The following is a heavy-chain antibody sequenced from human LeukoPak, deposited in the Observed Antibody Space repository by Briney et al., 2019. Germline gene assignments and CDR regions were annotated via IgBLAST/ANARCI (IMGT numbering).Heavy chain of an antibody. CDR2: ISGSGGST. CDR1: GFTFDDYA. J-gene: IGHJ4*02. V-gene: IGHV3-23*01. Sequence: PGRSLRLSCAAPGFTFDDYAMHWVRQAPGKGLEWVSAISGSGGSTYYADSVKGRFTISRDNSKNTLYLQMNSLRAEDTAVYYCAKDHAPHYYDSSDWGQGTLVTVSS. CDR3: AKDHAPHYYDSSD. D-gene: IGHD3-22*01.